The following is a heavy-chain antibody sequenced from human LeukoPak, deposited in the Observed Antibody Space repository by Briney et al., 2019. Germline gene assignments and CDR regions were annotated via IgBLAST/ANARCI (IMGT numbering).Heavy chain of an antibody. J-gene: IGHJ6*02. Sequence: ASVKVSCKASGYTFTGYYMHWVRQAPGQGLEWMGWINPNSGGTNYAQKFQGWVTMTRDTSISTAYMELSRLRSDDTAVFYCAREYGDYGEGYGMDVWGQGTTVTVSS. D-gene: IGHD4-17*01. CDR3: AREYGDYGEGYGMDV. CDR1: GYTFTGYY. CDR2: INPNSGGT. V-gene: IGHV1-2*04.